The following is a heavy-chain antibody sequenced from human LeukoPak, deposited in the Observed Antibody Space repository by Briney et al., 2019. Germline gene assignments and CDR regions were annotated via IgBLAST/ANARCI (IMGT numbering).Heavy chain of an antibody. CDR1: GFTFDDYA. J-gene: IGHJ6*02. CDR2: ISWNSGSI. V-gene: IGHV3-9*01. CDR3: ARGVVTASEAYYYYGMDV. D-gene: IGHD2-21*02. Sequence: QPGRSLRLSCAASGFTFDDYAMHWVRQAPGKGLEWASGISWNSGSIGYADSVKGRFTISRDNAKNSLYLQMNSLRAEDTALYYCARGVVTASEAYYYYGMDVWGQGTTVTVSS.